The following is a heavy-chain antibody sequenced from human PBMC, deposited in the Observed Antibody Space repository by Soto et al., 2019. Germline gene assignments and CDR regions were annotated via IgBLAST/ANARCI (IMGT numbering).Heavy chain of an antibody. CDR2: IYPGDSDT. D-gene: IGHD6-6*01. V-gene: IGHV5-51*01. CDR3: ARTRSFNIGFDDDGMDV. CDR1: GYSFASYW. Sequence: GESLKISCQGSGYSFASYWIGWVRQMPGKDLEWMGIIYPGDSDTRYRPSFQGQITISAAKSLRTAYLQWTSLKASDTALYYCARTRSFNIGFDDDGMDVWGQGTTVTVSS. J-gene: IGHJ6*02.